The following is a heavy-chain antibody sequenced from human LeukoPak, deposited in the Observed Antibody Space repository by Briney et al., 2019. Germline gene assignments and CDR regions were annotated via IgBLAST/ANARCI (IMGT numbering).Heavy chain of an antibody. CDR2: ISWNSGSI. J-gene: IGHJ4*02. CDR3: AKDTLAVAGTLPGGYFDY. CDR1: GFTFDDYA. Sequence: GRSLRLSCAASGFTFDDYALHWVRQAPGKGLEWASGISWNSGSIGYADSVKGRFTISRDNAKNSLYLQMNSLRAEDTALYYCAKDTLAVAGTLPGGYFDYWGQGTLVTVSS. D-gene: IGHD6-19*01. V-gene: IGHV3-9*01.